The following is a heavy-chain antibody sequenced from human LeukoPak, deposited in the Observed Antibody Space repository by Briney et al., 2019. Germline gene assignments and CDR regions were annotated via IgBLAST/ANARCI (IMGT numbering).Heavy chain of an antibody. CDR3: AGVDFWSGYYSPSLDY. J-gene: IGHJ4*02. V-gene: IGHV4-59*03. Sequence: SETLSLTCTVSGGSISSYYWSWIRQPPGKGLEWIGYIYYSGSTNYNPSLKSRVTISVDTSKNQFSLKLSSVTAADTAVYYCAGVDFWSGYYSPSLDYWGQGTLVTVSS. CDR1: GGSISSYY. D-gene: IGHD3-3*01. CDR2: IYYSGST.